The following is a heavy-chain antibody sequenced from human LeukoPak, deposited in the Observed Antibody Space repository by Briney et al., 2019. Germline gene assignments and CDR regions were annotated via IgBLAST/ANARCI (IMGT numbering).Heavy chain of an antibody. V-gene: IGHV3-23*01. D-gene: IGHD3-22*01. CDR3: ARGLAYYYDTSAYLFDD. J-gene: IGHJ4*02. CDR1: GFTFRDYG. Sequence: GETLRLSCVASGFTFRDYGITWVRQAPGKGLEWVSAISGSGETTFYADSVKGRLTISRDNSKNTLYLQMNSLRAEDTAVYYCARGLAYYYDTSAYLFDDWGQGTLVTVSS. CDR2: ISGSGETT.